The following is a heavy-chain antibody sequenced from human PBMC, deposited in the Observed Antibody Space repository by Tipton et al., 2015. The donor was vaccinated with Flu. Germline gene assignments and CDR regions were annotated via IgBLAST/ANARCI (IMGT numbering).Heavy chain of an antibody. J-gene: IGHJ4*02. D-gene: IGHD1-14*01. CDR2: ISTSGYT. CDR1: GDSITTYF. Sequence: GLVKPSEALSLTCTVFGDSITTYFWTWVRQPAGEGLQWIGRISTSGYTNHNPSLKSRVTMSADTYKKQISLKMTSVTAADTAVYYCARHHSAAPGKPLDYWGQGTLVTISS. V-gene: IGHV4-4*07. CDR3: ARHHSAAPGKPLDY.